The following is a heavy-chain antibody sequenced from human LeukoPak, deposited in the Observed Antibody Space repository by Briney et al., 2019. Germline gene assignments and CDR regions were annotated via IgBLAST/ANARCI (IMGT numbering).Heavy chain of an antibody. CDR1: GFTVSSNY. D-gene: IGHD1-1*01. CDR2: IYSGGST. Sequence: GGSLRLSCAASGFTVSSNYMSWVRQAPGKGLEWVSVIYSGGSTYYADSVKGRFTISRDNSKNTLYLQMNSLRAEDTAVYYCAREFYSTREEYYFDYWGQGTLVTVSS. CDR3: AREFYSTREEYYFDY. J-gene: IGHJ4*02. V-gene: IGHV3-53*01.